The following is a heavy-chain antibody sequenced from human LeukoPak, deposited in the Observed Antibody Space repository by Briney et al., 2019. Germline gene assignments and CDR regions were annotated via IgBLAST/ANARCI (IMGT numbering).Heavy chain of an antibody. CDR2: IYSGGST. V-gene: IGHV3-66*01. J-gene: IGHJ3*02. CDR1: GFTVSSNY. CDR3: AREDSGSYLSAFDI. D-gene: IGHD1-26*01. Sequence: GGSLRLSCAASGFTVSSNYMSWVRQAPGKGLEWVSVIYSGGSTYYADSVKGRFTISRDNSKNTLYLQMNSLRAEDTAVYYCAREDSGSYLSAFDIWGQGTMVTVSS.